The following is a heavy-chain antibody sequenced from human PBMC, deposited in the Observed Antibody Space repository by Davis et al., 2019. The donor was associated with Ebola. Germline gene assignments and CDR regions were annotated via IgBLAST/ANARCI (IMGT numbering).Heavy chain of an antibody. CDR2: IFYTGST. D-gene: IGHD3-16*01. CDR1: RGSISSHF. J-gene: IGHJ6*02. Sequence: PSETLPLTCAVSRGSISSHFWSWIRQSPGQGLEWIGSIFYTGSTNLNPSLRSRVTLSVDRPKNQFSLNLTSVTAADTAVYFCARQPRSTRSPEYYHGLDVWGQGTTVVVSS. V-gene: IGHV4-59*11. CDR3: ARQPRSTRSPEYYHGLDV.